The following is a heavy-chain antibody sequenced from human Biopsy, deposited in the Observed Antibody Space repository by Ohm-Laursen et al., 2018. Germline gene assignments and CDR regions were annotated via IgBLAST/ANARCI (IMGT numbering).Heavy chain of an antibody. CDR1: GYTFTNYG. CDR2: IDPDSGRT. D-gene: IGHD2-15*01. V-gene: IGHV1-2*02. J-gene: IGHJ4*02. Sequence: ASVKVSCNASGYTFTNYGISWVRQAPGQGLEWMGWIDPDSGRTSFGQNFQGRVTMTSDTSTGTAYLELTRLRSDDTAVYYCARDPYCSGGNCYSPLDHWGQGTLVTVSA. CDR3: ARDPYCSGGNCYSPLDH.